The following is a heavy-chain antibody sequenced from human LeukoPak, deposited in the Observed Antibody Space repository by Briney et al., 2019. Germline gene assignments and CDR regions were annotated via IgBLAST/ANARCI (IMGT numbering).Heavy chain of an antibody. CDR1: GFTVSSNY. D-gene: IGHD6-19*01. V-gene: IGHV3-53*01. CDR3: AKEYGSAWKLIGV. CDR2: IYSGGST. Sequence: PGGSLRLSCAASGFTVSSNYMSWVRQAPGKGLEWVSVIYSGGSTYYAESVKGRFTLSRDNSKNTMYLQMNSLRAEDTAVYYCAKEYGSAWKLIGVWGQGTTVTVSS. J-gene: IGHJ6*02.